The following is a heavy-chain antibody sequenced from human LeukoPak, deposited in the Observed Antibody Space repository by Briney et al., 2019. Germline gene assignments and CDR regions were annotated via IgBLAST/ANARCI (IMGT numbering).Heavy chain of an antibody. J-gene: IGHJ4*02. CDR1: GVSIISSNYY. D-gene: IGHD6-13*01. CDR2: VFYTGTT. CDR3: ARRLGSSADGILKYYFDY. V-gene: IGHV4-39*01. Sequence: PSETLSLTCTVSGVSIISSNYYWGWFRQPPGKGLQWIASVFYTGTTRHNPSLKSRVTTSVDTSKNEFSLSLSSVTAEDTAMYYCARRLGSSADGILKYYFDYWGQGTLVTVSS.